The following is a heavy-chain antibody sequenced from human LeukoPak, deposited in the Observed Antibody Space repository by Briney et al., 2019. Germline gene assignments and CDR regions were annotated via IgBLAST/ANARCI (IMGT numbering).Heavy chain of an antibody. J-gene: IGHJ4*02. CDR1: GFTFSSYG. CDR3: ARDCGGDSGGGY. D-gene: IGHD2-21*02. Sequence: GGSLRLSCAASGFTFSSYGMHWVRQAPGKGLEWVAVISYDGSNKYYADSVKGRFTISRDNAKNSLYLQMNSLRAEDTAVCYCARDCGGDSGGGYWGQGTLVTVSS. CDR2: ISYDGSNK. V-gene: IGHV3-30*03.